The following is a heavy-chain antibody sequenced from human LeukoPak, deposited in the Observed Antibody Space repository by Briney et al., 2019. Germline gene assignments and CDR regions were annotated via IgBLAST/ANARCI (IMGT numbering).Heavy chain of an antibody. CDR1: GGTLSTYS. Sequence: SVKASCKASGGTLSTYSISWVRQAPGQGLEWMGGIIPIFNTINYAQRFQGRVTLTADESTNTAYMELSSLRSEDTAVYYCARGLSRWSTPTSSYYYRMDAWGQGTTVAVSS. CDR3: ARGLSRWSTPTSSYYYRMDA. J-gene: IGHJ6*02. CDR2: IIPIFNTI. V-gene: IGHV1-69*13. D-gene: IGHD4-23*01.